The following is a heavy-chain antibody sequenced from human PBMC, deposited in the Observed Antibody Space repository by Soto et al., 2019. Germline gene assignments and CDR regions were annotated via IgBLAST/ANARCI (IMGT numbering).Heavy chain of an antibody. CDR3: ARSFFP. Sequence: QVQLEESGPGLVKPSETLSLTCVVSGGSLSTYLWSWIRQPPGKGLEWIGAVDYNGRASYNPSLKSRVTISADTAKIHLSLTLRSTTAADTAVYYSARSFFPWGRATQVTVSS. V-gene: IGHV4-59*01. CDR2: VDYNGRA. J-gene: IGHJ5*02. CDR1: GGSLSTYL.